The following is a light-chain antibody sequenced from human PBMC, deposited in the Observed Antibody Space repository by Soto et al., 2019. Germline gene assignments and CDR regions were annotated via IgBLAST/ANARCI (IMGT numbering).Light chain of an antibody. CDR3: SSYKSSYTLV. CDR2: DVS. V-gene: IGLV2-14*01. CDR1: SSDVGGYNY. J-gene: IGLJ2*01. Sequence: QSVLTQPASVSGSPGQSITISCTGTSSDVGGYNYVSWYQQHPGKAPKLMIYDVSNRPSGVSNRFSGSKSGNTASLTTSGPQAEDEADYYCSSYKSSYTLVFGGGTKVTVL.